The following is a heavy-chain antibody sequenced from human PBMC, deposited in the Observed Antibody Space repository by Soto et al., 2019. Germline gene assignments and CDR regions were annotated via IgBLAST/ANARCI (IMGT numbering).Heavy chain of an antibody. CDR3: TKRRNVLRFLEWSSGMEV. CDR2: ISDDGTNK. J-gene: IGHJ6*02. Sequence: PVGSLRLSCAASGFTFSNYGMHWVRQAPGKGLEWVAFISDDGTNKYYGDSMKGRFTMSRDNSKRTLYLQMSSLRVEDTAVYYCTKRRNVLRFLEWSSGMEVWGQGTTVTVS. D-gene: IGHD3-3*01. V-gene: IGHV3-30*18. CDR1: GFTFSNYG.